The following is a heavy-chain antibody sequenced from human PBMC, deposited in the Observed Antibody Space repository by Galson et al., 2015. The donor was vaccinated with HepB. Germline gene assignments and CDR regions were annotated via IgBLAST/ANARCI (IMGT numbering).Heavy chain of an antibody. CDR1: RFTFTRYG. V-gene: IGHV3-30*18. CDR2: ISNDGSVK. D-gene: IGHD2/OR15-2a*01. J-gene: IGHJ6*02. Sequence: SLRLSCAASRFTFTRYGMHWVRQAPGKGLEWLAFISNDGSVKHNANSVKGRFTISRDNSRNTLYLQMNSLRPEDTAVYYCAEDSMASSWGGWGMDVWGQGTTVTVSS. CDR3: AEDSMASSWGGWGMDV.